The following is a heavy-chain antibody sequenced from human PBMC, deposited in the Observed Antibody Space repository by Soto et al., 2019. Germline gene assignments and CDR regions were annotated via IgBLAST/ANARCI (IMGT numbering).Heavy chain of an antibody. Sequence: PGESLKISCQGSGYTFNSFWIGWVRQMPGEGLEWMGLMFPWTSDTRYSPSFQGHVSISVDMSTGTGYLQWNSLKASDTAMYYCVTTRDGTTFFPHWGQGTPVT. CDR3: VTTRDGTTFFPH. J-gene: IGHJ4*02. CDR1: GYTFNSFW. V-gene: IGHV5-51*01. D-gene: IGHD1-7*01. CDR2: MFPWTSDT.